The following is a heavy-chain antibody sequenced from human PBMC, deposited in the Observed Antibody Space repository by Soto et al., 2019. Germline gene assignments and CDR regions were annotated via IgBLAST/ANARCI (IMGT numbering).Heavy chain of an antibody. D-gene: IGHD7-27*01. Sequence: ASVKVSCKASGYTFTGYYMHWVRQAPGQGLEWMGWINPNSGGTNYAQKFQGWVTMTRDTSISTAYMELSRLRSDDTAVYYCARGKTGDSPYYFDYWGQGTLVTVSS. CDR2: INPNSGGT. CDR3: ARGKTGDSPYYFDY. J-gene: IGHJ4*02. V-gene: IGHV1-2*04. CDR1: GYTFTGYY.